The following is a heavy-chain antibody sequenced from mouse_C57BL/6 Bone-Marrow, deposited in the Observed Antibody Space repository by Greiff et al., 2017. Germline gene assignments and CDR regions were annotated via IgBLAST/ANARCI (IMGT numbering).Heavy chain of an antibody. CDR3: AREGSNFAWFAY. CDR1: GSAFSRYW. Sequence: EVKLHQSGGGLVQPGGSLKLSCAASGSAFSRYWMSWVRRAPGKGLEWIGEINPNSSSINYAPSLKDKFIMTRDNAKNTLYLQMSKLRSEDTALFYCAREGSNFAWFAYWGQGTLVTVSA. J-gene: IGHJ3*01. CDR2: INPNSSSI. V-gene: IGHV4-1*01. D-gene: IGHD2-5*01.